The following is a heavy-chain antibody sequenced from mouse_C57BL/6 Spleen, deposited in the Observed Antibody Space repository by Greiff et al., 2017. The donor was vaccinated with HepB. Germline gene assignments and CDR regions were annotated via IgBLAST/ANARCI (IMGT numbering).Heavy chain of an antibody. J-gene: IGHJ3*01. Sequence: EVHLVESGGGLVKPGGSLKLSCAPSGFTFSSYAMSWVRQTPEKRLEWVATISDGGSYTYYPDNVKGRFTISRDNAKNNLYLQMSHLKSEDTAMYYCASNWAIPKFAYWGQGTLVTVSA. CDR1: GFTFSSYA. CDR2: ISDGGSYT. D-gene: IGHD4-1*01. V-gene: IGHV5-4*01. CDR3: ASNWAIPKFAY.